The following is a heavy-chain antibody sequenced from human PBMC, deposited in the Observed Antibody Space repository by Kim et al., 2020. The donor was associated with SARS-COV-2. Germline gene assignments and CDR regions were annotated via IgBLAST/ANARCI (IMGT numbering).Heavy chain of an antibody. CDR1: GFSFSGYA. CDR2: VNSNGGST. CDR3: VKDRGGLVGDFDY. D-gene: IGHD6-19*01. J-gene: IGHJ4*02. V-gene: IGHV3-64D*06. Sequence: GGSLRVSCSASGFSFSGYAMHWVRQAPGKGLEYVSAVNSNGGSTYYADSVKGRFTISRDNSKNTLYLQMSRLRAEDTAVYYCVKDRGGLVGDFDYWSQGT.